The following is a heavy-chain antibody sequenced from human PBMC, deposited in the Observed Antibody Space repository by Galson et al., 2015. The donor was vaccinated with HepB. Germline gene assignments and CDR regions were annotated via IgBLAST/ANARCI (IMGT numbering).Heavy chain of an antibody. CDR1: GYTFTSYA. CDR2: INTNTGNP. J-gene: IGHJ6*02. V-gene: IGHV7-4-1*02. CDR3: AREYCSSTSCYRYYYYGMDV. Sequence: SVKVSCKASGYTFTSYAMNWVRQAPGQGLEWMGWINTNTGNPTYAQGFTGRFVFSLDTSVSTAYLQISSLKAEDTAVYYCAREYCSSTSCYRYYYYGMDVWGQGTTVTVSS. D-gene: IGHD2-2*02.